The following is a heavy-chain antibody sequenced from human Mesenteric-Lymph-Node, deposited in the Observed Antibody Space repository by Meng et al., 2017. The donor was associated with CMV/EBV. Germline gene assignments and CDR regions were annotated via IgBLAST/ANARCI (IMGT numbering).Heavy chain of an antibody. J-gene: IGHJ3*02. CDR3: ARHGNLSYYDFWSGYNDAFDI. V-gene: IGHV3-9*01. CDR1: GFTFDDYA. Sequence: GGSLRLSCAASGFTFDDYAMHWVRQAPGRGLEWVSGISWNSGSKGYADSVKGRFTISRDNSKNTLYLQMNSLRAEDTAVYYCARHGNLSYYDFWSGYNDAFDIWGQGTMVTVSS. D-gene: IGHD3-3*01. CDR2: ISWNSGSK.